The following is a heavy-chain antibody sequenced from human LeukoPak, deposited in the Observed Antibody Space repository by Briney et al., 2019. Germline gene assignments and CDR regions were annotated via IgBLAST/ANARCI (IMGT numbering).Heavy chain of an antibody. CDR2: SIPIFGIV. V-gene: IGHV1-69*04. D-gene: IGHD3-10*01. J-gene: IGHJ4*02. Sequence: GSSVKVSCKASVCTFSSSAISTVRQAPANRLEWVGRSIPIFGIVNYAQKFQGRVTITADKSTSTAYMGLSSLRSEDTAVYYCARGDTMVRGRTDYWGQGTLVTVSS. CDR1: VCTFSSSA. CDR3: ARGDTMVRGRTDY.